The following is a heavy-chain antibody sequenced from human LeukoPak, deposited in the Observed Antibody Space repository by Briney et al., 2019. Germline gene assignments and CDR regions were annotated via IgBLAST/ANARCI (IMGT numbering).Heavy chain of an antibody. J-gene: IGHJ4*02. D-gene: IGHD3-16*01. Sequence: GGSLRLSCAASGFTFSDYWMSWVRQVPGKGLEWVANMKQDGSEKYYVDSVRGRFTISRDNAKNSLYLQMNSLRAEDTAVYYCARARGLFGEYYFDYWGQGTLVTVSS. CDR3: ARARGLFGEYYFDY. CDR2: MKQDGSEK. CDR1: GFTFSDYW. V-gene: IGHV3-7*01.